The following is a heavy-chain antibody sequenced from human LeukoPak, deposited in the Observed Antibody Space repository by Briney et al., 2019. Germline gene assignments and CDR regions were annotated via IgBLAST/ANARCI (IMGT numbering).Heavy chain of an antibody. J-gene: IGHJ1*01. CDR1: GGSFSDYY. D-gene: IGHD1-26*01. V-gene: IGHV3-11*06. Sequence: LSLTCAVYGGSFSDYYMSWIRQAPGKGLEWISYISSSGSYTIYADSVKGRFTISRDNAKNSLYLQMNSLRAEDTAVYYCARLKYGSPQHWGQGTLVTVSS. CDR3: ARLKYGSPQH. CDR2: ISSSGSYT.